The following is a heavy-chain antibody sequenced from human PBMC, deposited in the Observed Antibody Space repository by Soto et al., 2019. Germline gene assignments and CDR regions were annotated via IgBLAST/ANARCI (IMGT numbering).Heavy chain of an antibody. CDR2: ISKSGGDT. D-gene: IGHD6-25*01. V-gene: IGHV3-23*01. CDR1: GFTFSTYA. Sequence: GGSLRLSCAASGFTFSTYAMFWVRQAPGKGLEWVSSISKSGGDTFYADSVKGRFTISRDNSKSMVFLQMDSLRVEDTAIYYCAKDQRRGNTYPFDHWGQGTLVTVSS. J-gene: IGHJ4*02. CDR3: AKDQRRGNTYPFDH.